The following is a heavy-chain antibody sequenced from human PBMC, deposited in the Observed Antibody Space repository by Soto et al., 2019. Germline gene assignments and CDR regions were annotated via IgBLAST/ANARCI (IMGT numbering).Heavy chain of an antibody. CDR3: TTEARAGAFDI. CDR2: IKSKTDGGTT. CDR1: GFTFSNAW. D-gene: IGHD3-10*01. Sequence: GGSLRLSCAASGFTFSNAWMSWVRQAPGKGLEWVGRIKSKTDGGTTDYAAPVKGRFTISRDDSKNTLYLQMNSLKTEDPAVYSCTTEARAGAFDIWGQGTMVTVSS. V-gene: IGHV3-15*01. J-gene: IGHJ3*02.